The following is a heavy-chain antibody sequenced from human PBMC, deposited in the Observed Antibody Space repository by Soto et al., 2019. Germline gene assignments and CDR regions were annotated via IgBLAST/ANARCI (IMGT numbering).Heavy chain of an antibody. D-gene: IGHD3-22*01. Sequence: VKVSCKASGYTFTSYGISWVRQAPGQGLEWMGWISAYNGNTNYAQKLQGRVTMTTDTSTSTAYMELRSLRSDDTAVYYCARDRRSHYYDSSGYSLDYWGQGTLVTVSS. CDR2: ISAYNGNT. CDR3: ARDRRSHYYDSSGYSLDY. V-gene: IGHV1-18*04. CDR1: GYTFTSYG. J-gene: IGHJ4*02.